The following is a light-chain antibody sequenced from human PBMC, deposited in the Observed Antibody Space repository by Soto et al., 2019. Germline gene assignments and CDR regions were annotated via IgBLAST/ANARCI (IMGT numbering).Light chain of an antibody. CDR1: QSISSY. Sequence: DIQMTQSPSSLSASVGDRVTITCRASQSISSYLNWYQQKPGKAPNLLIYAASSLQSGVPSKFSGSGAGTEFTLTISSLQPEDFATYYCKQSSRSPFTFGPGTKVDI. CDR2: AAS. CDR3: KQSSRSPFT. V-gene: IGKV1-39*01. J-gene: IGKJ3*01.